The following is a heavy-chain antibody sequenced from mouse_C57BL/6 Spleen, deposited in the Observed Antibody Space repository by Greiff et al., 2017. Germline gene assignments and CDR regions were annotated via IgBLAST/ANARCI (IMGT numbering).Heavy chain of an antibody. Sequence: QVQLQQPGAELVKPGASVKMSCTASGYTFTSYWITWVKQRPGQGLEWIGDIYPGSGSTNYNEKFKSTATLTVDPSSSTAYMQLSSLTSEDSAVYYGARKAYDYDGGRYYAMDYWGQGTSVTVSS. CDR3: ARKAYDYDGGRYYAMDY. V-gene: IGHV1-55*01. J-gene: IGHJ4*01. D-gene: IGHD2-4*01. CDR2: IYPGSGST. CDR1: GYTFTSYW.